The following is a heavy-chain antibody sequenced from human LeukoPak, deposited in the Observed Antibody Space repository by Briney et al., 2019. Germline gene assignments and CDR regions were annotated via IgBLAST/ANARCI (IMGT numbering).Heavy chain of an antibody. CDR2: IYHSGST. D-gene: IGHD5/OR15-5a*01. Sequence: SETLSLTCTVSGASISRGDCFWSWIRQPPGKGLEWIGYIYHSGSTSYNPSLKSRLTTSIDRSKNQFSLNLTSVTAADTALYYCARERMSTGDPFDIWGQGTMVTVSS. CDR1: GASISRGDCF. CDR3: ARERMSTGDPFDI. J-gene: IGHJ3*02. V-gene: IGHV4-30-2*01.